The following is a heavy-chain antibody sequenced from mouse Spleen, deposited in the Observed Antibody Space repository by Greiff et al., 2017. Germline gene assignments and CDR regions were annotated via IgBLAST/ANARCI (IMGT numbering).Heavy chain of an antibody. D-gene: IGHD1-1*02. Sequence: QVQLQQSGPELVKPGASVRISCKASGYTFTSYYIHWVKQRPGQGLEWIGWIYPGNVNTKYNEKFKGKATLTADKSSSTAYMQLSSLTSEDSAVYFCAREGGNDAMDYWGQGTSVTVSS. CDR3: AREGGNDAMDY. CDR1: GYTFTSYY. CDR2: IYPGNVNT. J-gene: IGHJ4*01. V-gene: IGHV1S56*01.